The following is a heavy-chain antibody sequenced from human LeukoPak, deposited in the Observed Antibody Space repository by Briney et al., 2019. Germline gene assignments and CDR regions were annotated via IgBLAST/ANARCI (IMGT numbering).Heavy chain of an antibody. J-gene: IGHJ3*02. CDR2: ISGSGGST. CDR1: GFTFSDYY. D-gene: IGHD3-10*01. Sequence: GGSLRLSCAASGFTFSDYYMSWIRQAPGKGLEWVSAISGSGGSTYYADSVKGRFTISRDNSKNTLYLQMNSLRAEDTAVYYCAGDRGDAFDIWGQGTMVTVSS. V-gene: IGHV3-23*01. CDR3: AGDRGDAFDI.